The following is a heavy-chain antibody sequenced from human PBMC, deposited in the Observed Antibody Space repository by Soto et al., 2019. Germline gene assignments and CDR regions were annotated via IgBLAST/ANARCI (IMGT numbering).Heavy chain of an antibody. CDR1: GYNFATYW. D-gene: IGHD5-18*01. Sequence: PGESLKISCQGSGYNFATYWIAWVRQLPGKGPEWVGIIWPGDSDTSYSPSFQGQVTISVDKSISTAYLQWNSLKASDTAMYYCARRGYSYGLDVWGQGTKVTVSS. CDR3: ARRGYSYGLDV. V-gene: IGHV5-51*01. J-gene: IGHJ6*02. CDR2: IWPGDSDT.